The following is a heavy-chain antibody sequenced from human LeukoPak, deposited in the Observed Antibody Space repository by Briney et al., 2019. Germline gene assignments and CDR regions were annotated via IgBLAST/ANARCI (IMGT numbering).Heavy chain of an antibody. CDR1: GFTFSDYY. Sequence: PGRSLRLSCAASGFTFSDYYMSWIRQAPGKGLEWVSYISSSGSTIYYADSVKGRFTISRDNSKNTLYLQMNSLRAEDTAVYYCAKVRDLDIVATIAVHFDYWGQGTLVTVSS. V-gene: IGHV3-11*01. CDR2: ISSSGSTI. CDR3: AKVRDLDIVATIAVHFDY. D-gene: IGHD5-12*01. J-gene: IGHJ4*02.